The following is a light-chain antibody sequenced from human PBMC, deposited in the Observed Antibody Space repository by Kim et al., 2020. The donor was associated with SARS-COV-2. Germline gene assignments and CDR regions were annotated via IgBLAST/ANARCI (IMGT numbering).Light chain of an antibody. Sequence: LTQPRSVSGSPGQSVTISCTGTSSDVGGYNYVSWYQQHPGKAPKLMIYDVSKRPSGVPDRFSGSKSGNTASLTISGLQADDEADYYCCSYAGTYTVF. V-gene: IGLV2-11*01. CDR2: DVS. J-gene: IGLJ2*01. CDR1: SSDVGGYNY. CDR3: CSYAGTYTV.